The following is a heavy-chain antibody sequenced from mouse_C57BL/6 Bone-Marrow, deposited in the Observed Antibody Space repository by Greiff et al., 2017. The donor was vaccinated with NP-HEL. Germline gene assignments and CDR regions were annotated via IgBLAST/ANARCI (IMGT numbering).Heavy chain of an antibody. J-gene: IGHJ2*01. Sequence: EVKLMESGPGLVKPSQSLSLTCSVTGYSITSGYYWNWIRQFPGNKLEWMGYISYDGSNNYNPSLKNRISITRDTSKNQFFLKLNSVTTEDTATYYCAREYYGYDGYCFDYWGQGTTLTVSS. CDR2: ISYDGSN. V-gene: IGHV3-6*01. CDR3: AREYYGYDGYCFDY. D-gene: IGHD2-2*01. CDR1: GYSITSGYY.